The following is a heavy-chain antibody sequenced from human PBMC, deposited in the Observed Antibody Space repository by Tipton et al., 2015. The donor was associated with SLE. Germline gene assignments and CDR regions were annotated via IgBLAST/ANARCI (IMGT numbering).Heavy chain of an antibody. CDR3: ARLQLTMAGD. V-gene: IGHV3-7*01. D-gene: IGHD5-24*01. J-gene: IGHJ4*02. CDR1: GFTFSSYA. CDR2: IKQDGSEK. Sequence: SLRLSCAASGFTFSSYAMSWVRQAPGKGLEWVANIKQDGSEKYYVDSVKGRFTISRDNAKNSLYLQTNSLRAEDTAVYYCARLQLTMAGDWGQGTLVTVSS.